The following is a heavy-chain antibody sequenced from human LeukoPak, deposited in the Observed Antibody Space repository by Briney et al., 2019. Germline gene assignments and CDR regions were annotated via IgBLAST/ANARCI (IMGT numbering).Heavy chain of an antibody. CDR2: IYYSGST. CDR3: ARVLGGSYFSYDY. D-gene: IGHD1-26*01. CDR1: GGSISSSSYY. V-gene: IGHV4-39*07. Sequence: SETLSLTCTVSGGSISSSSYYWGWIRQPPGKGLEWIGSIYYSGSTYYNPSLKGRVTISVDTSKNQFSLKLSSVTAADTAVYYCARVLGGSYFSYDYWGQGTLVTVSS. J-gene: IGHJ4*02.